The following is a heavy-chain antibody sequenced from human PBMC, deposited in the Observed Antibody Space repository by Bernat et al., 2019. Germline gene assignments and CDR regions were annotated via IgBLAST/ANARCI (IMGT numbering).Heavy chain of an antibody. CDR3: ATGGGQFGLDY. Sequence: EVQLVESGGGLIKPGGSLRLSCATSGFTFSNAWMNWVRQAPGQGLEWVCRLKSKAEGGTTAYAAPVKGRFTISKDDSKKMVYLEMDSLKAEDTAVYYCATGGGQFGLDYWGQGALVTVSS. CDR2: LKSKAEGGTT. CDR1: GFTFSNAW. V-gene: IGHV3-15*07. D-gene: IGHD3-16*01. J-gene: IGHJ4*02.